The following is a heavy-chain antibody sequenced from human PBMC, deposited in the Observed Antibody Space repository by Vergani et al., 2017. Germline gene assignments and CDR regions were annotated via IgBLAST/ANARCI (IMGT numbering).Heavy chain of an antibody. V-gene: IGHV3-21*01. D-gene: IGHD6-19*01. CDR3: ARDREAVAGIARYNWFDP. CDR2: ISSSSSYI. Sequence: EVQLVESGGGLVKPGGSLRLSCAASGFTFSSYSMNWVRQAPGKGLEWVSSISSSSSYIYYADSVKGRFTLSRDNAKNSLYLQMNSLRAEDTAVYYCARDREAVAGIARYNWFDPWGQGTLVTVSS. CDR1: GFTFSSYS. J-gene: IGHJ5*02.